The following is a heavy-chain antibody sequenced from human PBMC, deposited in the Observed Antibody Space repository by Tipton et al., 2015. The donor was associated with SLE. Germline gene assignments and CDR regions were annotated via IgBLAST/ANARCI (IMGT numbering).Heavy chain of an antibody. CDR3: ARGLTYYYGSGSSD. CDR1: GGSISSSSYY. D-gene: IGHD3-10*01. CDR2: IYYSGST. Sequence: TLSLTCTVSGGSISSSSYYWGWIRQPPGKGLEWIGSIYYSGSTYYNPSLRSGVTISVDTSKNQLSLKLTSVTAADTAVYYCARGLTYYYGSGSSDWGQGTLVTVSS. V-gene: IGHV4-39*07. J-gene: IGHJ4*02.